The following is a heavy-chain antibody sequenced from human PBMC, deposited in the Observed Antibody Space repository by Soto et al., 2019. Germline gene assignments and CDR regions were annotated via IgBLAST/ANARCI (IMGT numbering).Heavy chain of an antibody. CDR2: IWYDGSNK. Sequence: GGSLRLSCAAAGFTFSSYGMHWVRQAPGKGLEWVAVIWYDGSNKYYADSVKGRFTISRDNSKNTLYLQMNSLRAEDTAVYYCARSIAARSTPRYFDYWGQGTLVTVSS. V-gene: IGHV3-33*01. J-gene: IGHJ4*02. D-gene: IGHD6-6*01. CDR1: GFTFSSYG. CDR3: ARSIAARSTPRYFDY.